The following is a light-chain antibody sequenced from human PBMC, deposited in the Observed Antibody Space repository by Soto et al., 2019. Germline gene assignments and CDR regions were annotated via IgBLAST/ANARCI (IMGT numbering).Light chain of an antibody. V-gene: IGKV3-20*01. J-gene: IGKJ2*01. CDR2: GAS. CDR1: QTVSTNY. Sequence: EIVLTQSPGTLSLSPGERATLSCRASQTVSTNYLAWYQQKPGQAPRLLIYGASSRATGIPDRFSGSGSGTDFILTISRLEPEDFAVYYCQQYGSSPRTFGQGTKLRSN. CDR3: QQYGSSPRT.